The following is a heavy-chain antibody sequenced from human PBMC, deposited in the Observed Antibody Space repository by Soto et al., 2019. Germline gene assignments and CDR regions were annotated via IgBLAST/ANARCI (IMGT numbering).Heavy chain of an antibody. J-gene: IGHJ3*01. D-gene: IGHD3-22*01. CDR3: TKDTHSPSGYFEAFDV. CDR2: ISWNSGII. CDR1: GFTFDDHT. V-gene: IGHV3-9*01. Sequence: DAQLVESGGGLVQPGKSLRISCVASGFTFDDHTMHWVRQAPGRGLEWVSCISWNSGIIGYADSVKGRFTISRDNAKNSLYLRMDSLRPEDTAVYYCTKDTHSPSGYFEAFDVWGQGTKVTGSS.